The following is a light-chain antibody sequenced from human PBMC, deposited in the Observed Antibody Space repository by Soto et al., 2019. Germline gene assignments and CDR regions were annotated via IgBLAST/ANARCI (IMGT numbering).Light chain of an antibody. V-gene: IGKV3-11*01. CDR2: DAS. CDR1: QSVSSY. J-gene: IGKJ1*01. Sequence: EIVLTQSPVTLSLSPGERATLSCRASQSVSSYLAWYQQKPGQAPRLLIYDASNRATGIPARFSGSGSGTDLTLTISSLEPEDFAVYYCQQRSNWPRTFGQGTKVEIK. CDR3: QQRSNWPRT.